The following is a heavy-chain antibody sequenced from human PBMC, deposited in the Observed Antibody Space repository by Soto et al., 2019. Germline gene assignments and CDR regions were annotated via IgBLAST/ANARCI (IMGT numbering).Heavy chain of an antibody. CDR3: AKGWGSRFLEWSHHYDYYYNMDV. D-gene: IGHD3-3*01. CDR1: GYTFTSYY. CDR2: INPSGGST. Sequence: ASVKVSCKASGYTFTSYYMHWVRQAPGQGLEWMGIINPSGGSTSYAQKFQGRVTMTRDTSTSTVYMELSSLRSEDTVVYYCAKGWGSRFLEWSHHYDYYYNMDVWGKGTTVTVSS. J-gene: IGHJ6*03. V-gene: IGHV1-46*03.